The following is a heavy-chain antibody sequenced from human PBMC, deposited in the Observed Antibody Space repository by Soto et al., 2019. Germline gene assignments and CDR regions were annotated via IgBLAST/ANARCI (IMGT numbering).Heavy chain of an antibody. V-gene: IGHV1-2*04. CDR3: ARAGDYYDSSGYYRRDAFDI. Sequence: ASVKVSCKASGYTFTGYYMHWVRQAPGQGLEWMGWINPNSGGTNYAQKFQGWVTMTRDTSISTAYMELSRLRSDDTAVYYCARAGDYYDSSGYYRRDAFDIWGQGTMVTVSS. D-gene: IGHD3-22*01. CDR2: INPNSGGT. J-gene: IGHJ3*02. CDR1: GYTFTGYY.